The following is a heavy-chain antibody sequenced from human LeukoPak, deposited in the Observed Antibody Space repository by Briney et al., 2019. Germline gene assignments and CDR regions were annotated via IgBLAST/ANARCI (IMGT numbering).Heavy chain of an antibody. CDR1: GFTVSSNY. Sequence: PGGSLRLSCAASGFTVSSNYMSWVRQAPGKGLEWVSVIYSGDNTYYADSVKGRFTISRDNSKNTLYLQMNSLRAEDTAVYYCARVTGGYNLVDYWGQGTLVTVSS. D-gene: IGHD5-24*01. CDR2: IYSGDNT. CDR3: ARVTGGYNLVDY. J-gene: IGHJ4*02. V-gene: IGHV3-66*01.